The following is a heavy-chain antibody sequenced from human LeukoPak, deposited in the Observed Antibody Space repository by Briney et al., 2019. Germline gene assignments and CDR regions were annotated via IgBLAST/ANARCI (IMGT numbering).Heavy chain of an antibody. CDR1: GLTLSSYS. Sequence: GGSLRLACAPSGLTLSSYSMNWVRQAPGKGLEWVSSISSSSSYIYYADSVKSRFTISRDNAKNSLYLYMNSLRAEDTAVYYCARRDIVATRNAFDIWGQGTMVTVSS. CDR2: ISSSSSYI. CDR3: ARRDIVATRNAFDI. D-gene: IGHD5-12*01. J-gene: IGHJ3*02. V-gene: IGHV3-21*01.